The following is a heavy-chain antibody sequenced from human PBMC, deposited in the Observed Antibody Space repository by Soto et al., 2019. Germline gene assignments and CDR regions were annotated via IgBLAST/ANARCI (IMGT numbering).Heavy chain of an antibody. CDR3: AFTSGSGSYSFDY. CDR2: ISGGGETT. V-gene: IGHV3-23*01. D-gene: IGHD3-10*01. Sequence: EVQLLESGGGLVQPGGSLRLSCAASGFTFSSYAMWWVRQAPGKGLECVSAISGGGETTYYADSVKGLFTISRDMSKNTLSLQMNSLRAVDTAVYYCAFTSGSGSYSFDYWGQGTLVTVSS. CDR1: GFTFSSYA. J-gene: IGHJ4*02.